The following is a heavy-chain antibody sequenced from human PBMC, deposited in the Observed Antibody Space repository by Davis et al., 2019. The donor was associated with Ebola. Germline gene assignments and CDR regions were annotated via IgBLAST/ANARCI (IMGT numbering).Heavy chain of an antibody. CDR1: GGSISSYY. V-gene: IGHV4-59*12. J-gene: IGHJ4*02. Sequence: PSETLSLTCTVSGGSISSYYWSWIRQPPGKGLEWIGYIYYSGSTNYNPSLKSRVTISVDTSKNQFSLKLSSVTAADTAVYYCARDLGKQQLVRPGYYFDYWGQGTLVTVSS. CDR3: ARDLGKQQLVRPGYYFDY. CDR2: IYYSGST. D-gene: IGHD6-13*01.